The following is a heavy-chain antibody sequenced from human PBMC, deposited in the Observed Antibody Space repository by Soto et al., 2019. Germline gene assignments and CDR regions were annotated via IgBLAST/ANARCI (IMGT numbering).Heavy chain of an antibody. CDR3: ARPRTSGYCTNGVCSGADYYYYGMDV. J-gene: IGHJ6*02. CDR2: IIPIFGTA. D-gene: IGHD2-8*01. V-gene: IGHV1-69*06. CDR1: GGTFSSYA. Sequence: GASVKVSCKASGGTFSSYATSWVRQAPGQGLEWMGGIIPIFGTANYAQKFQGRVTITADKSTSTAYMELSSLRSEDTAVYYCARPRTSGYCTNGVCSGADYYYYGMDVWGQGTTVTVSS.